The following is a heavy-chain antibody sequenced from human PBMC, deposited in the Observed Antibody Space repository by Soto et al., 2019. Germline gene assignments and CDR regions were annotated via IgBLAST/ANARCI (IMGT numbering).Heavy chain of an antibody. D-gene: IGHD3-16*01. CDR1: GFSLSTSGVG. V-gene: IGHV2-5*02. J-gene: IGHJ6*02. Sequence: QITLKESGPTLVKPTQTLTLTCTFSGFSLSTSGVGVGWIRQPPGKALEWLALIYWDDDKRYSPSLKSRLTITKYTSKNQVVLTMTNMDPVDTATYYCAHIGGLGELARGYYYGMDVWGQGTTVTVSS. CDR2: IYWDDDK. CDR3: AHIGGLGELARGYYYGMDV.